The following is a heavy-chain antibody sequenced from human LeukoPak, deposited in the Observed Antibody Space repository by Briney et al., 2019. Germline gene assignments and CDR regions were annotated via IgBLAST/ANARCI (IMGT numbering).Heavy chain of an antibody. CDR1: GGTVSGYP. D-gene: IGHD2-2*02. J-gene: IGHJ5*02. V-gene: IGHV1-69*13. Sequence: ASVEVSCKASGGTVSGYPISWVRQAPGQGLEWMGGIIPIFGTANYAQKFQGRVTITADESTSTAYMELSSLRSEDTAVYYCARDRPGRYCSTISCYSASPFDPWGQGTLVTVSS. CDR2: IIPIFGTA. CDR3: ARDRPGRYCSTISCYSASPFDP.